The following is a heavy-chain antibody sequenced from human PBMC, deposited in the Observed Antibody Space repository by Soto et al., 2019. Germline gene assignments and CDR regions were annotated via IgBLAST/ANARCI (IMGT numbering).Heavy chain of an antibody. V-gene: IGHV3-73*01. CDR1: GFTFSGSA. D-gene: IGHD3-3*01. CDR2: IRSKANSYAT. J-gene: IGHJ6*02. CDR3: TRHVRIDDFWSGEESYGMDV. Sequence: GGSLRLSCAASGFTFSGSAMHWVRQASGKGLEWVGRIRSKANSYATAYAASVKGRFSISRDDSKNTAYLQMNSLKTEDTAVYYCTRHVRIDDFWSGEESYGMDVWGQGTTVTVSS.